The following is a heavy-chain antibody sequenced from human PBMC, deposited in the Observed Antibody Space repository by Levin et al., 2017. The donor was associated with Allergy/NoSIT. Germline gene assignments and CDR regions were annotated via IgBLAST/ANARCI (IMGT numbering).Heavy chain of an antibody. CDR1: GFTFEFYG. D-gene: IGHD5-12*01. Sequence: GGSLRLSCSVSGFTFEFYGMNWVRQAPGKRLEWVSHISASGSPTYYADPVRGRFTISRDNAKQSLYLQMTSLRVEDTAVYYCARGLFDFWGQGALVTVSS. CDR3: ARGLFDF. V-gene: IGHV3-48*04. J-gene: IGHJ4*02. CDR2: ISASGSPT.